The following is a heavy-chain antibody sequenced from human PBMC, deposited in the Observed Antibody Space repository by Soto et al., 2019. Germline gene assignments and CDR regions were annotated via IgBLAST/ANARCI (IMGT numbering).Heavy chain of an antibody. V-gene: IGHV4-31*03. CDR3: ARHVRGGRRYFDP. CDR2: IYYSGST. J-gene: IGHJ2*01. CDR1: GDSISNSGYY. Sequence: QVQLQESGTGLVKPSQTLSLTCTVSGDSISNSGYYWTWIRQQPGKGLEWIGYIYYSGSTYYNPSLKSRVTISVDTSKSQFSLRLSSVTAADTAVYYCARHVRGGRRYFDPWGRGTLVTVSS.